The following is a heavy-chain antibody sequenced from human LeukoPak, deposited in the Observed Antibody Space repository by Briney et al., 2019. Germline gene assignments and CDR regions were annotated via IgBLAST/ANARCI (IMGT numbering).Heavy chain of an antibody. V-gene: IGHV4-31*03. CDR3: ARGSEYYEF. CDR1: GDSIITSGFF. D-gene: IGHD3-10*01. J-gene: IGHJ4*02. Sequence: PSETLSLTCTVSGDSIITSGFFWSWFRHHPEKGLEWLGYIYYTGSAYYNPSVESRLTISVDTSKNQFSLRLRSVTAADTAVYYCARGSEYYEFWGQGTLVTVSS. CDR2: IYYTGSA.